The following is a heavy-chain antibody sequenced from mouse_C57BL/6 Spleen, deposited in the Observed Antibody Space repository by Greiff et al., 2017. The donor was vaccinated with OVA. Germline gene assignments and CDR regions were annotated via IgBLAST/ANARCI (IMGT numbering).Heavy chain of an antibody. Sequence: VQLQQPGAELVRPGSSVKLSCKASGYTFTSYWMHWVKQRPIQGLEWIGNIDPSDSETHYNQKFKDKATLTVDKSSSTAYMQLSSLTSEDSAVYYCARGGIYESNFDYWGQGTTLTVSS. V-gene: IGHV1-52*01. CDR3: ARGGIYESNFDY. CDR2: IDPSDSET. J-gene: IGHJ2*01. D-gene: IGHD1-3*01. CDR1: GYTFTSYW.